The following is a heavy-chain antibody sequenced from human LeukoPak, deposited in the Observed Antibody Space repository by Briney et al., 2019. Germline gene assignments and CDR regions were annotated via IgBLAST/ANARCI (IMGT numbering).Heavy chain of an antibody. Sequence: PGGSLRLSCAASGFTLSTYAMRWVRQAPGKGVEWVSGVVNSGSNTYYVDSVKGRFTISRDNSKNMLWLQMNSLRAEDTAVYYCAAAMTEYWYLDLWGRGTLVTVSS. D-gene: IGHD2-21*02. J-gene: IGHJ2*01. CDR3: AAAMTEYWYLDL. CDR1: GFTLSTYA. V-gene: IGHV3-23*05. CDR2: VVNSGSNT.